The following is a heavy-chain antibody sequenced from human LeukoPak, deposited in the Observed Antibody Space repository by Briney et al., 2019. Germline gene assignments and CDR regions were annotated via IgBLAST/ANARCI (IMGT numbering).Heavy chain of an antibody. D-gene: IGHD3-10*01. CDR3: ARQKTLWFGELSLYGMDV. V-gene: IGHV4-39*01. CDR1: GGPISSSSYY. CDR2: IYYSGST. Sequence: PSETLSLTCTVSGGPISSSSYYWGWIRQPPGKGLEWIGSIYYSGSTYYNPSLKSRVTISVDTSKNQFSLKLSSVTAADTAVYYCARQKTLWFGELSLYGMDVWGQGTTVTVSS. J-gene: IGHJ6*02.